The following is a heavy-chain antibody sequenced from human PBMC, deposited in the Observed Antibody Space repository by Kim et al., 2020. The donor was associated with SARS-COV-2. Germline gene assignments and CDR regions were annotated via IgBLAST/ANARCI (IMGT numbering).Heavy chain of an antibody. J-gene: IGHJ4*02. Sequence: GGSLRLSCAASGFTFSSYSMNWVRQAPGKGLEWVSSISSSSSYIYYADSVKGRFTISRDNAKNSLYLQMNSLRAEDTAVYYCARDVYLGYYFHYWGQGTLVTVSS. CDR3: ARDVYLGYYFHY. CDR2: ISSSSSYI. CDR1: GFTFSSYS. V-gene: IGHV3-21*03. D-gene: IGHD1-20*01.